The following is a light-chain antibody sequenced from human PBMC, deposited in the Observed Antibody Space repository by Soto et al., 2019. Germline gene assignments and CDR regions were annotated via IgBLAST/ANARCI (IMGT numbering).Light chain of an antibody. Sequence: DIQMTQFPSTLSAFVGDRVTITCRASQSISTSLAWYQQKPGKAPKLLIYLASSLESGVPARFSGGGSATEFTLSISSLQPDDFATYYCQQYHSYSRTFGHGTKVEIK. CDR2: LAS. CDR3: QQYHSYSRT. V-gene: IGKV1-5*03. CDR1: QSISTS. J-gene: IGKJ1*01.